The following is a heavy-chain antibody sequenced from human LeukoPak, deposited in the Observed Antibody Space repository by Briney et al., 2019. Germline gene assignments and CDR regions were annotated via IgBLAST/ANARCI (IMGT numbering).Heavy chain of an antibody. CDR2: IIPIFGTA. J-gene: IGHJ4*02. V-gene: IGHV1-69*05. CDR3: ASDYYGSGSPPYFDY. D-gene: IGHD3-10*01. Sequence: ASVKVSCKASGGTFSSYAISWVRQAPGQGLEWMGRIIPIFGTANYAQKFQGRVTITTDESTSTAYMELSSLRSEDTAVYYCASDYYGSGSPPYFDYWGQGTLVTVSS. CDR1: GGTFSSYA.